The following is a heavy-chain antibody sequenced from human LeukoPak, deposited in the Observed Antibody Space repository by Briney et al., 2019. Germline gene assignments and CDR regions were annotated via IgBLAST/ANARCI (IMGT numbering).Heavy chain of an antibody. CDR3: ARARDNITIFGVVYYYMDV. Sequence: SETLSLTCAVYGGSFSGYYWGWIRQPPGKGLEWIGEINHSGSTNYNPSLKSRVTISVDTSKNQFSLKLSSVTAADTAVYYCARARDNITIFGVVYYYMDVWGEGTTVTVSS. J-gene: IGHJ6*03. D-gene: IGHD3-3*01. CDR1: GGSFSGYY. CDR2: INHSGST. V-gene: IGHV4-34*01.